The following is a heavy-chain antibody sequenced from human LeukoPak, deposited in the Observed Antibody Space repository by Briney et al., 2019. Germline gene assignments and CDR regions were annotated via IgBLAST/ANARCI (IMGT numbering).Heavy chain of an antibody. J-gene: IGHJ4*02. CDR1: GYTFAGYY. Sequence: ASVKVSCKASGYTFAGYYIHWVRQAPGQGLEWMGWINPNSGDTNYAQNFQGRVTMTRDTSIYTAYMELSRLRSDDTAVYYCARDRGRHIVVVTAIFSYWGQGTLVTVSS. V-gene: IGHV1-2*02. D-gene: IGHD2-21*02. CDR2: INPNSGDT. CDR3: ARDRGRHIVVVTAIFSY.